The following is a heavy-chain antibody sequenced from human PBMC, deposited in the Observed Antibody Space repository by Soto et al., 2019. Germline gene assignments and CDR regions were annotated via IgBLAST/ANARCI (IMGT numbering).Heavy chain of an antibody. CDR3: AKSLSPAVNYGLDV. J-gene: IGHJ6*02. CDR1: GFTFSDNA. Sequence: GGSLRLSCGASGFTFSDNAMTWVRQAPGKGLEWVSSISDDGDSTYYADSVKGRFAVSRDNSKNTLFLHMNSLGAEDTAVYYCAKSLSPAVNYGLDVWGQGTSVTVSS. V-gene: IGHV3-23*01. D-gene: IGHD2-2*01. CDR2: ISDDGDST.